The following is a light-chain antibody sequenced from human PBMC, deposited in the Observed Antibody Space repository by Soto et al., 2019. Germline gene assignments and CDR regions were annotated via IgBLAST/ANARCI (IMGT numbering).Light chain of an antibody. CDR2: GAS. V-gene: IGKV3-15*01. CDR3: QQYNNWPWT. Sequence: EIVLTQSPASLSVSPGETATLSCRASHSISNNLAWYQQKPGQAPRLLIHGASTRATGFPARFSGSGSGTDFTLTISSLQSEDFAVYYCQQYNNWPWTFGQGTKVDIK. J-gene: IGKJ1*01. CDR1: HSISNN.